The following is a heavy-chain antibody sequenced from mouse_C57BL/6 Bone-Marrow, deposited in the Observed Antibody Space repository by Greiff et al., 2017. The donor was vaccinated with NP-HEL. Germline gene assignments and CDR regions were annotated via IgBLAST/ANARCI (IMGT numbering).Heavy chain of an antibody. V-gene: IGHV5-6*01. Sequence: EVKLMESGGDLVKPGGSLKLSCAASGFTFSSYGMSWVRQTPDKRLEWVATISSGGSYTYYLDSVKGRFTISRDNAKNTLYLQMSSLKSEDTAMYYCARHRGGDYWGQGTSVTVSS. CDR3: ARHRGGDY. J-gene: IGHJ4*01. CDR1: GFTFSSYG. CDR2: ISSGGSYT.